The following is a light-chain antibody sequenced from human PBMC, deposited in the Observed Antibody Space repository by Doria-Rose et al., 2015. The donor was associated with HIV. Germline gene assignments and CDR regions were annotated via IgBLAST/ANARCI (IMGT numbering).Light chain of an antibody. Sequence: EIVLTQSPATLSVSPGERATLSCRASQGIGSDLAWYQQKPGQAPRLLIYRASIRATGIPPRFTGGGSGTEFTLTISSLQSEDCAVYFCQQYSQWPPYTFGQGTKLEFK. J-gene: IGKJ2*01. CDR1: QGIGSD. V-gene: IGKV3-15*01. CDR2: RAS. CDR3: QQYSQWPPYT.